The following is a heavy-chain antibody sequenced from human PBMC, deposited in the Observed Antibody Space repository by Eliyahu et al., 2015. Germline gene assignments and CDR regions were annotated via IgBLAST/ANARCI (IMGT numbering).Heavy chain of an antibody. V-gene: IGHV1-69*01. Sequence: QVQLVQSGAEVKKPGSSVKVSCKASRGXLNDNXIISWLRRAPGRGLEXMGGVSPIFGTVNYAPRFRGRVTINADESTSTAYMEMTSLRPEDTAVYYCARDHGASTGFYYGLDVWGQGTTVTVSS. D-gene: IGHD1-14*01. CDR3: ARDHGASTGFYYGLDV. CDR2: VSPIFGTV. CDR1: RGXLNDNX. J-gene: IGHJ6*02.